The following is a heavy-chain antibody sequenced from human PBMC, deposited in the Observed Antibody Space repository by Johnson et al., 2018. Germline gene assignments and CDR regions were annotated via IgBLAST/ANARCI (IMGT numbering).Heavy chain of an antibody. V-gene: IGHV3-30*03. D-gene: IGHD2-8*01. Sequence: QVQLVQSGGGVVQPGRSLRLSCAASGFTFSNYGMHWVRQAPGKGLEWVAVISYDGTNKYYTDSVKGRFTISRDNSKNTLYLQMNSLRAEDTAVYYCASEYFTTGVCYGTYYSGMEVVGQGTTVTVSS. J-gene: IGHJ6*02. CDR1: GFTFSNYG. CDR2: ISYDGTNK. CDR3: ASEYFTTGVCYGTYYSGMEV.